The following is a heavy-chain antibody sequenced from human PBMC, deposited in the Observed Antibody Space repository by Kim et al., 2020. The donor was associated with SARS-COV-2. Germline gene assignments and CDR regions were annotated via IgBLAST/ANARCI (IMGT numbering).Heavy chain of an antibody. D-gene: IGHD3-10*01. CDR3: ARLHYYGSGSYRDY. V-gene: IGHV1-69*02. Sequence: AQKFQGRVTITADKSTSTAYMELSSLRSEDTAVYYWARLHYYGSGSYRDYWGQGTLVTVSS. J-gene: IGHJ4*02.